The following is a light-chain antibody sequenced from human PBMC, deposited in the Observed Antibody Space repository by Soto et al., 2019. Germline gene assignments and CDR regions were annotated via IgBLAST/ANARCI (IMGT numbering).Light chain of an antibody. V-gene: IGLV2-8*01. CDR2: EVS. J-gene: IGLJ2*01. CDR1: SSDVGGYNY. CDR3: SSYAGSNNLRV. Sequence: HSVLTQPPSASGSPGQSVTISCTGTSSDVGGYNYVSWYQQHPGQAPKLMIYEVSKRPSGVPDRFSGSKSGNTASLTVAGLQAEDEDDYYCSSYAGSNNLRVFVGGTKLTVL.